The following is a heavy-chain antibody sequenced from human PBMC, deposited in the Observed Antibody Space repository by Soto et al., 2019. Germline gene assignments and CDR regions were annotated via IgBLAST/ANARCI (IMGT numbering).Heavy chain of an antibody. CDR1: GFTFSTYA. Sequence: GGSLRLSCAASGFTFSTYAMSWVRQAPGKGLEWVSGISGSGSSTNHADSVKGRFSISRDNSKNMVYLQMNSLRAEDTAVYYCACLAWFGDPVPPFDCWGQGTLVTVSS. D-gene: IGHD3-10*01. CDR2: ISGSGSST. J-gene: IGHJ4*02. V-gene: IGHV3-23*01. CDR3: ACLAWFGDPVPPFDC.